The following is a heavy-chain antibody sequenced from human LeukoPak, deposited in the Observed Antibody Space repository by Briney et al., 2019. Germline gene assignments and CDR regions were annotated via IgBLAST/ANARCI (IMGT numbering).Heavy chain of an antibody. J-gene: IGHJ4*02. CDR1: GYTFTSYY. CDR2: INPSGGST. CDR3: ARDSPRVYYGSGSYYNALGY. Sequence: GASVKVSCKASGYTFTSYYMHWVRQAPGQGLEWMGIINPSGGSTSYAQKFQGRVTMTMDTSTSTVYMELSSLRSEDTTVYYCARDSPRVYYGSGSYYNALGYWGQGTLVTVSS. V-gene: IGHV1-46*01. D-gene: IGHD3-10*01.